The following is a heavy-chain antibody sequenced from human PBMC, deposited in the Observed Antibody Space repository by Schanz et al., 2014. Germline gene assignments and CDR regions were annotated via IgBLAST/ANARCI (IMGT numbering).Heavy chain of an antibody. J-gene: IGHJ6*02. V-gene: IGHV3-30*18. CDR3: AKDDTQVNGMDV. CDR2: ISYDGRHK. Sequence: QLVESGGGLVKPGGSLRLSCAASGFTFSGYGMHWVRQAPGKGLEWVAIISYDGRHKNYADSVKGRFTISRDNSKNTLHLQMNSLRVEDTAVYYCAKDDTQVNGMDVWGQGTTVTVSS. CDR1: GFTFSGYG.